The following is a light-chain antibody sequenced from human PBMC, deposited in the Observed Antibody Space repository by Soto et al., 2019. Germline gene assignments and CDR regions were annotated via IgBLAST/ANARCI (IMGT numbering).Light chain of an antibody. CDR3: QQYNSYRWT. CDR2: KAS. V-gene: IGKV1-5*03. J-gene: IGKJ1*01. CDR1: QSISSW. Sequence: DIQMTQSPSTLSASVGDRVTITCRASQSISSWLAWYQQKPGKAPKLLIYKASSLESGVPSRFSGSGSGTEFTLTISSLQPDDFATSSCQQYNSYRWTFGQGTKVEIK.